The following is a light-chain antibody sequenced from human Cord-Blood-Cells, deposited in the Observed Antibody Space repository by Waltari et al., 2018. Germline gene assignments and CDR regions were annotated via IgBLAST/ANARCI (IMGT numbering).Light chain of an antibody. CDR1: QSVSSRY. J-gene: IGKJ2*03. Sequence: EIVMTQSPGTLSLSPGERANLSCRASQSVSSRYLAWYQQKPGQAPRLLIDGASSRATGIPDRFSGSGSGTGFTLTSSRLEPEDFAVYYCQQYGSSPPYSFGQGTKLEIK. V-gene: IGKV3-20*01. CDR2: GAS. CDR3: QQYGSSPPYS.